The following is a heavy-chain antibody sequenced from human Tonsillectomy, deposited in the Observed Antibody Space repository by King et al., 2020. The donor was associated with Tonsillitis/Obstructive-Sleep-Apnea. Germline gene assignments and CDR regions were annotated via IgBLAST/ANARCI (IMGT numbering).Heavy chain of an antibody. V-gene: IGHV5-10-1*01. CDR2: IDPSDSSA. J-gene: IGHJ3*02. Sequence: VQLVESGAEVKEPGESLRISCKGSGYSFSSYWINWVRQMPGKGLEWMGKIDPSDSSANYSPSFQCHVTFSVDKSISTAHLQWSSLRASDNAMYYCARGGIGYDFAFDIWGQGTMVTVSS. CDR1: GYSFSSYW. D-gene: IGHD5-12*01. CDR3: ARGGIGYDFAFDI.